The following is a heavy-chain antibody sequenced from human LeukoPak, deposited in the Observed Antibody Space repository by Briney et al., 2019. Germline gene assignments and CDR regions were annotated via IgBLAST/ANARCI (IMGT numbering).Heavy chain of an antibody. CDR3: ARDGKYSSSANWFDP. Sequence: SVKVSCKASGGTFSSYAISWVRQAPGQGLEWMGRIIPIFGTANYAQKFQGRVTITTDESTSTAYMELSSLRSEDTAVYYCARDGKYSSSANWFDPWGQGTLSPSPQ. CDR1: GGTFSSYA. J-gene: IGHJ5*02. D-gene: IGHD6-13*01. CDR2: IIPIFGTA. V-gene: IGHV1-69*05.